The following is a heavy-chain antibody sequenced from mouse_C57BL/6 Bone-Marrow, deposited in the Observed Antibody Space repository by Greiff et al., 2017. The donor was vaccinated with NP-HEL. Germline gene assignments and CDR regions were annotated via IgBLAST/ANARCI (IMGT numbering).Heavy chain of an antibody. CDR1: GYTFTDYN. Sequence: EVQLQQSGPELVKPGASVKIPCKASGYTFTDYNMDWVKQSHGKSLEWIGDINPNNGGTIYNQKFKGKATLTVDKSSSTAYMELRSLTSEDTAVYYCARIYYDYDGGPFAYWGQGTLVTVSA. CDR3: ARIYYDYDGGPFAY. J-gene: IGHJ3*01. CDR2: INPNNGGT. D-gene: IGHD2-4*01. V-gene: IGHV1-18*01.